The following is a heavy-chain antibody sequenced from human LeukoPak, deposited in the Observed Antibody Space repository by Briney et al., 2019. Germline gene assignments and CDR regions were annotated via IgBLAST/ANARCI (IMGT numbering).Heavy chain of an antibody. CDR2: INHSGST. CDR1: GGSLSGYY. J-gene: IGHJ4*02. Sequence: KPSETLSLTCAVYGGSLSGYYWSWIRQPPGKGLEWIGEINHSGSTNYNPSLKSRVTISVDTSKNQFSLKLSSVTAADTAVYYCASGGRGGMRVRYWGQGTLVTVSS. D-gene: IGHD2-8*01. CDR3: ASGGRGGMRVRY. V-gene: IGHV4-34*01.